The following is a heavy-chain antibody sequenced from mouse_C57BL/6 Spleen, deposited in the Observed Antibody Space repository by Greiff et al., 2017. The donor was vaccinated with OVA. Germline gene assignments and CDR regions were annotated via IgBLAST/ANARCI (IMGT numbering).Heavy chain of an antibody. CDR3: ARDRSYCSSPWYFDV. CDR2: IDPSDSET. CDR1: GYTFTSYW. D-gene: IGHD1-1*01. J-gene: IGHJ1*03. Sequence: QVQLQQPGAELVRPGSSVKLSCKASGYTFTSYWMHWVKQRPIQGLEWIGNIDPSDSETHYNQKFKDKATLTVDKSSSTAYMQLSSLTSEDSAVYYCARDRSYCSSPWYFDVWGTGTTVTVSS. V-gene: IGHV1-52*01.